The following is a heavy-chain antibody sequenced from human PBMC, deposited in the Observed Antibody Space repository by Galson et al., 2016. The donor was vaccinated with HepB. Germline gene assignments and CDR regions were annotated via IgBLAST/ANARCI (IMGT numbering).Heavy chain of an antibody. J-gene: IGHJ2*01. CDR3: AADRALVGYQFDL. CDR2: IVVGSGDT. D-gene: IGHD1-26*01. Sequence: SVKVSCKASGFPFTRSAVQWVRQAPGQRLEWIGWIVVGSGDTNYAHRFHERVTITRDMSTSTAYMELSNLRSEDKAVYYCAADRALVGYQFDLWGRGTLVTVSS. CDR1: GFPFTRSA. V-gene: IGHV1-58*01.